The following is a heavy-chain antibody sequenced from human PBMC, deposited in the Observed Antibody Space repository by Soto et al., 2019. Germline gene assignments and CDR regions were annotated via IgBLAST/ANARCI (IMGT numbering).Heavy chain of an antibody. V-gene: IGHV1-58*01. CDR3: AADIPRRSPSGYDWGFRKGHYYYYGMDV. D-gene: IGHD5-12*01. CDR1: GFTFTSSA. J-gene: IGHJ6*02. Sequence: SVKVSCKASGFTFTSSAVQWVRQARGQRLEWIGWIVVGSGNTNYAQKFQERVTITRDMSTSTAYMELSSLRSEDTAVYYCAADIPRRSPSGYDWGFRKGHYYYYGMDVWGQGTTVTVSS. CDR2: IVVGSGNT.